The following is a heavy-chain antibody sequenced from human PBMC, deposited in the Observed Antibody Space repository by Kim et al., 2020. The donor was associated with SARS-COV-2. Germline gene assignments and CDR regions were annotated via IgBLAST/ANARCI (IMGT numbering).Heavy chain of an antibody. CDR1: GGSFSGYY. CDR3: ARGSGRAVAGQH. J-gene: IGHJ1*01. D-gene: IGHD6-19*01. V-gene: IGHV4-34*01. Sequence: SETLSLTCAVYGGSFSGYYWSWIRQPPGKGLEWIGEINHSGSTNYNPSLKSRVTISVDTSKNQFSLKLSSVTAADTAVYYCARGSGRAVAGQHWGQGTLVTVSS. CDR2: INHSGST.